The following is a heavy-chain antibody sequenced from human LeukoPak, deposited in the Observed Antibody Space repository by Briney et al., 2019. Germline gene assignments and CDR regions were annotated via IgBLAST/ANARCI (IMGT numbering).Heavy chain of an antibody. CDR3: ARDLAYGGEDLFDP. J-gene: IGHJ5*02. Sequence: PSETLSLTCTVSGGPITSHYWSWIRQPPGKGLEWIGNIYYSGSTHYTPSLRSRVTISLDTSKNQFSLKLSSVTAADTAVYYCARDLAYGGEDLFDPWGQGTLVTVSS. CDR2: IYYSGST. V-gene: IGHV4-59*11. CDR1: GGPITSHY. D-gene: IGHD3-16*01.